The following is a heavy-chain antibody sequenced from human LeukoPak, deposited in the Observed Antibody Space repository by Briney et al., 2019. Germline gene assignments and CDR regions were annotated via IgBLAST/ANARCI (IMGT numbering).Heavy chain of an antibody. CDR3: ARLRAIYGLVN. CDR1: GGSISSYY. CDR2: IFYSGIT. J-gene: IGHJ4*02. Sequence: SETLSLTCTVSGGSISSYYWNWIRQPPGKGLEWIGYIFYSGITNYNPSLKSRVIISVDMSKNQFFLKLSSVTAADTAVYYCARLRAIYGLVNWGQGTLVTVSS. V-gene: IGHV4-59*12. D-gene: IGHD3-10*01.